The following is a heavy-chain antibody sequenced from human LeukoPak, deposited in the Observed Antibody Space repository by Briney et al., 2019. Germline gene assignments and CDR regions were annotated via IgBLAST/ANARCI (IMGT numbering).Heavy chain of an antibody. V-gene: IGHV3-23*01. CDR3: AKDTGMATIREGLDY. D-gene: IGHD5-24*01. CDR2: ISVSGNT. Sequence: GGSLRLSCAASGFTLSSYAMSWVRQGPGKGLEWVSAISVSGNTYHADSVKGRFTISRDNSKNTLYLQMNSLRAEDTAVYYCAKDTGMATIREGLDYWGQGTLVTVSS. J-gene: IGHJ4*02. CDR1: GFTLSSYA.